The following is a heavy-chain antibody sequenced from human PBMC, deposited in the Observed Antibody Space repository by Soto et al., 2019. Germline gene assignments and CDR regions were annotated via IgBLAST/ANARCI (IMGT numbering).Heavy chain of an antibody. J-gene: IGHJ4*02. CDR2: IYYSGST. D-gene: IGHD3-10*01. Sequence: QVQLQESGPGLVKPSQTLSLTCTVSGDSISSNGYYWSWIRQHPGKGLEWIGYIYYSGSTNYNPSLKSRVTISVDTSKNQFSLKLSSVTAADTAVYYCARGGGRGGDYWGQGTLVTVSS. V-gene: IGHV4-31*03. CDR3: ARGGGRGGDY. CDR1: GDSISSNGYY.